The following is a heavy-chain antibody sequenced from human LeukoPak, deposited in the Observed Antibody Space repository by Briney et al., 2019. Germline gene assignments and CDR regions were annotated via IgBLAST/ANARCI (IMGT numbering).Heavy chain of an antibody. CDR2: VYTTGST. CDR3: ARGLGAALVWGVIAAAGNFDY. CDR1: GGSISTYY. Sequence: SETLSLTCTVSGGSISTYYWSWIRQPAGKGLEWIGRVYTTGSTVYNPSLKSRVTISVDTSKNQFSLKLSSVTAADTAVYYCARGLGAALVWGVIAAAGNFDYWGQGTLVTVSS. D-gene: IGHD6-13*01. V-gene: IGHV4-4*07. J-gene: IGHJ4*02.